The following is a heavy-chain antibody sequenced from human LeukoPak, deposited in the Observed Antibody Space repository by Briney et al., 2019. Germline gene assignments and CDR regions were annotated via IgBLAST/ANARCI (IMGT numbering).Heavy chain of an antibody. V-gene: IGHV3-30-3*01. CDR1: GFTFSGYA. D-gene: IGHD6-19*01. Sequence: PGRSLRLSCAASGFTFSGYAMHWVRQAPVKGLEWVAVISYDGSNDYYADSVKGRFTISRDNSKNTLYLQMNSLRAEDTAVYYCATNGPGIAVAGYVDYWGQGTLVTVSS. J-gene: IGHJ4*02. CDR3: ATNGPGIAVAGYVDY. CDR2: ISYDGSND.